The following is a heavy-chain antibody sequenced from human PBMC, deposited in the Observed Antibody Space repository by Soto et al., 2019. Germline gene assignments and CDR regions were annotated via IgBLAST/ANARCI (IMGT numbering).Heavy chain of an antibody. CDR3: ARSGWRDFWSGYIHYYYGMDV. Sequence: GASVKVSCKASGYTFTGYYMHWVRQAPGQGLEWMGWINPNSGGTNYAQKFQGWVTMTGDTSISTAYMELSRLRSDDTAVYYCARSGWRDFWSGYIHYYYGMDVWGQGTTVTVSS. CDR2: INPNSGGT. J-gene: IGHJ6*02. D-gene: IGHD3-3*01. CDR1: GYTFTGYY. V-gene: IGHV1-2*04.